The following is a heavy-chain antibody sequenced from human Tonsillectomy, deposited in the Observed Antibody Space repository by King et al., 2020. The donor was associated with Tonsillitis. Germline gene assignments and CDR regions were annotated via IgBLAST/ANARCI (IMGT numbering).Heavy chain of an antibody. D-gene: IGHD2-15*01. V-gene: IGHV3-23*04. Sequence: VQLVESGGGLVQPGGSLRLSCAASGFTFSSYAMSWDRQAPGKGLEWVSTISGSSDSTYYADSVKGRFTISRDNSKNTLYLQMNSLRADDTAVYYCAKVSGYCSGGSCYSVYWYFDLWGRGTLVTVSS. J-gene: IGHJ2*01. CDR2: ISGSSDST. CDR1: GFTFSSYA. CDR3: AKVSGYCSGGSCYSVYWYFDL.